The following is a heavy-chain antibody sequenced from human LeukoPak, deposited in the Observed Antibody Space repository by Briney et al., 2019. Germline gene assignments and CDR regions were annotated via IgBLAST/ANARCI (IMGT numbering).Heavy chain of an antibody. CDR2: INTNTGNP. CDR3: ARAYSSNWPNWFDP. D-gene: IGHD6-13*01. Sequence: GASVKVSCKASGYTFTSYAMNWVRQAPGQGLEWMGWINTNTGNPTYAQGFTGRFVFSLDTSVSTAYLQISSLKAEDTAVYYCARAYSSNWPNWFDPWGQGTLVTVSS. CDR1: GYTFTSYA. V-gene: IGHV7-4-1*02. J-gene: IGHJ5*02.